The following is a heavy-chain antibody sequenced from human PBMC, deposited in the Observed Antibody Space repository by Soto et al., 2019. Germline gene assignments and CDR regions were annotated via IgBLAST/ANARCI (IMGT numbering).Heavy chain of an antibody. J-gene: IGHJ4*02. CDR1: GFTFDDYA. CDR2: ISWNSGRI. CDR3: AKDIREYGRGWTDVDN. Sequence: EVQLVESGGGLVQPGRSLRLACAASGFTFDDYAMHWVRQGPGKGLEWVSGISWNSGRIDYADSVKGRFTISRDNAKKSLYLQMNSLRGEDTALYYCAKDIREYGRGWTDVDNWGQGTLVTVSS. V-gene: IGHV3-9*01. D-gene: IGHD6-19*01.